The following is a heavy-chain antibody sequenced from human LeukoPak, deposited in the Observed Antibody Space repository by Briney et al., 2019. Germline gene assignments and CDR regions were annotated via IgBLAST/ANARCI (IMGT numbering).Heavy chain of an antibody. D-gene: IGHD3-10*01. J-gene: IGHJ4*02. CDR1: GFTISSYE. CDR2: ISSSGSTI. Sequence: PGGSLRLSCAASGFTISSYEINWVRQAPGKGLEWVSYISSSGSTIYYADSVKGRFTISRDNAKNSLYLQMNSLRAEDTAVYYCARVELLWFGELLGVNDYWGQGTLVTVSS. V-gene: IGHV3-48*03. CDR3: ARVELLWFGELLGVNDY.